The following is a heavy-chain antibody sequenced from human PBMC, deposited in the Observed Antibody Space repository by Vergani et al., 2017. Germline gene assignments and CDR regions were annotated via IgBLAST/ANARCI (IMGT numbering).Heavy chain of an antibody. CDR3: AGKYYDFWKGGDPGAPYXFDF. CDR1: GGTFSSYA. J-gene: IGHJ4*02. Sequence: QVQLVQSGAEVKKPGSSVKVSCKASGGTFSSYAISWVRQAPGQGLEWMGGIIPIFGTANYAQKFQGRVTITADESTSTAYMELSSLRSEDTAVYYCAGKYYDFWKGGDPGAPYXFDFWGQGTLVTVSS. CDR2: IIPIFGTA. V-gene: IGHV1-69*01. D-gene: IGHD3-3*01.